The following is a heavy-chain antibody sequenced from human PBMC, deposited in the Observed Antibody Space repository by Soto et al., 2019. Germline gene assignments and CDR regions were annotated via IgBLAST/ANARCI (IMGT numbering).Heavy chain of an antibody. CDR1: GDSVSSNSAA. J-gene: IGHJ4*02. V-gene: IGHV6-1*01. CDR3: ARAQVPHDSDDYLDY. Sequence: QVQLQQSGPGLVKPSQTRSRTGATSGDSVSSNSAAWNWIRQSPSRGLEWLGRTYYRSKWYNDYAVSVKSRITINPDTSKNQFSLQLNSVTPEDTAVYYCARAQVPHDSDDYLDYWGQGTLVTVSS. D-gene: IGHD2-15*01. CDR2: TYYRSKWYN.